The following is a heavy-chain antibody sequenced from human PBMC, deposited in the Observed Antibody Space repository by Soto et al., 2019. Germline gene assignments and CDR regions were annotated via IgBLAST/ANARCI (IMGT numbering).Heavy chain of an antibody. D-gene: IGHD5-18*01. J-gene: IGHJ5*01. V-gene: IGHV3-30*18. CDR1: GLTFSSYG. CDR2: ISYDGSNK. Sequence: GGSLRLSCAASGLTFSSYGMHWVRQAPGKELEWVAVISYDGSNKYYADSVKGRFTISRDNSKNMLFLQMDNLRADDTAVYYCPKEQAFEQLWVFDSWGQGTLVTVSS. CDR3: PKEQAFEQLWVFDS.